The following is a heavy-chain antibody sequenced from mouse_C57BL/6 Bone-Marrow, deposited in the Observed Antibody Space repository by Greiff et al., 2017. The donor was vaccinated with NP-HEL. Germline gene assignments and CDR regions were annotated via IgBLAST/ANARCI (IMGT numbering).Heavy chain of an antibody. V-gene: IGHV1-47*01. CDR1: GYTFTTYP. CDR2: FHPYNDDT. CDR3: ARGGDSAGDVCGPFDY. D-gene: IGHD3-2*02. Sequence: VQLQESGAELVKPGASVKMSCKASGYTFTTYPIERMKQNHGTSLEWIGNFHPYNDDTKYNEKFKGKATLTVATSSSTVYLELSRLTSEDSAVYYGARGGDSAGDVCGPFDYWGQGTTLTVSS. J-gene: IGHJ2*01.